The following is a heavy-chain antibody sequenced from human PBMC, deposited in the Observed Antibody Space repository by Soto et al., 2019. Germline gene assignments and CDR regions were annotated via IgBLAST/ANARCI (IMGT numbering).Heavy chain of an antibody. CDR2: IYYSGST. J-gene: IGHJ5*02. CDR1: GGSIGSGGYY. V-gene: IGHV4-31*03. D-gene: IGHD2-8*01. CDR3: AREVALGYCTNGVCYPRFDP. Sequence: PSETLALTCTVSGGSIGSGGYYWSWIRQHPGKGLEWIGYIYYSGSTYYNPSLKSRVTISVDTSKNQFSLKPSSVTAADTAVYYCAREVALGYCTNGVCYPRFDPWGQGTLVTVSS.